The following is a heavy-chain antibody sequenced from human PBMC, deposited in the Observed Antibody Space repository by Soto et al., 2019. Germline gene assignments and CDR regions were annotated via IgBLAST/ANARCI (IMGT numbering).Heavy chain of an antibody. V-gene: IGHV3-9*01. CDR2: ISWNSGTK. CDR3: AKSRRLGDAFDI. D-gene: IGHD3-16*01. CDR1: GFTFDDYA. J-gene: IGHJ3*02. Sequence: GGSLRLSCAASGFTFDDYAMHWVRQVPGKGLEWVSGISWNSGTKGYADSVKGRFTISRGNADNSLYLQMNSLRAEDTALYYCAKSRRLGDAFDIWGQGTMVTVSS.